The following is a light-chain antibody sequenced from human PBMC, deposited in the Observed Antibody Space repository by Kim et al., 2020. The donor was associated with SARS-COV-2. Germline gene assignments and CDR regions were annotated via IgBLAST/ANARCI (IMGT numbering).Light chain of an antibody. CDR1: KFGDKY. CDR3: QAWDRRNRWV. Sequence: SYELTQPLSVSVSTGQTASITCSGDKFGDKYACWYQQKPGQAPVLVIYQDCKRHSGIPERFSGSNSGNTATVTISGTHARDEADNYCQAWDRRNRWVCG. J-gene: IGLJ3*02. V-gene: IGLV3-1*01. CDR2: QDC.